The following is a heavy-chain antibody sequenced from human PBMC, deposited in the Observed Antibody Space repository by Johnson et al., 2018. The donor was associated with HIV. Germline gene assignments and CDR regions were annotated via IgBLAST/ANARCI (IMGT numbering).Heavy chain of an antibody. J-gene: IGHJ3*02. Sequence: EVQLVESGGGLVQPGGSLRLSCAASGFTFSSYAMSWVRQAPGKGLEWVSGINWNGDNTGYADSVKGRFTISRDSAKNSLYLQMNSLRAEDTALYYCVRGDYDRSDAFDIWGQGTMVTVSS. CDR3: VRGDYDRSDAFDI. CDR1: GFTFSSYA. CDR2: INWNGDNT. D-gene: IGHD3-22*01. V-gene: IGHV3-20*04.